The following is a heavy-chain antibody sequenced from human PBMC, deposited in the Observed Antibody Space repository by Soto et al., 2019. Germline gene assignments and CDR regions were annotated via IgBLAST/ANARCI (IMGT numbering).Heavy chain of an antibody. V-gene: IGHV4-39*01. J-gene: IGHJ4*02. CDR3: ATTTVGYRASDGDY. CDR1: GVSFSSSSCY. Sequence: QLQLQESGPGLVKPSETRSLTCTVSGVSFSSSSCYWGWIRQPPGEGLEWVGSIYYSRNTYYNPPLVSRVTISVNTSKYQFSLKLTSVNAADTSGYSCATTTVGYRASDGDYWGQGTLVTVSS. D-gene: IGHD5-12*01. CDR2: IYYSRNT.